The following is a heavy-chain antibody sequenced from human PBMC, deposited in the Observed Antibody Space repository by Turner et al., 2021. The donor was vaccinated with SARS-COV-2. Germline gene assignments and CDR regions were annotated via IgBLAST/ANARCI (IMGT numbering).Heavy chain of an antibody. V-gene: IGHV3-53*01. J-gene: IGHJ4*02. Sequence: EVQLMESGGGLIQPGGSLRLSCAASGFTVSSNYMSGVRQAPGKGLEWVSVIYSGGSTYYADSVKGRFTISRDNSKNTLYLQMNSLRAEDTAVYYCARDYGDYYFDYWGQGTLVTVSS. D-gene: IGHD4-17*01. CDR3: ARDYGDYYFDY. CDR1: GFTVSSNY. CDR2: IYSGGST.